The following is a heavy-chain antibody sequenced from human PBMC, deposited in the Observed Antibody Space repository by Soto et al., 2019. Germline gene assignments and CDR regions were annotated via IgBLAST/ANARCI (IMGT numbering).Heavy chain of an antibody. V-gene: IGHV3-30*18. J-gene: IGHJ6*02. CDR1: GFTFSSYG. Sequence: GGSLRLSCAASGFTFSSYGMHWVRQAPGKGLEWVAVISYDGSNKYYADSVKGRFTISRDNSKNTLYLQMNSLRAEDTAVYYCAKDHVAGTLYYYYGMDVWGQGTTVTV. D-gene: IGHD6-19*01. CDR3: AKDHVAGTLYYYYGMDV. CDR2: ISYDGSNK.